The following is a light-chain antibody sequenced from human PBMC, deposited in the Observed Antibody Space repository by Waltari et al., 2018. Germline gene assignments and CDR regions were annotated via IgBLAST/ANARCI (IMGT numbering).Light chain of an antibody. CDR2: DAS. CDR3: QQRVHWPMYT. CDR1: QSVSNY. J-gene: IGKJ2*01. Sequence: EIVLTQSPHTLSLSPGERATLSCRASQSVSNYLAWYQQSPGQAPRVLIYDASSRATGIPTRFSGSGSGTDFTLTISSLQPEDSAVYYCQQRVHWPMYTFGQGTKLEIK. V-gene: IGKV3-11*01.